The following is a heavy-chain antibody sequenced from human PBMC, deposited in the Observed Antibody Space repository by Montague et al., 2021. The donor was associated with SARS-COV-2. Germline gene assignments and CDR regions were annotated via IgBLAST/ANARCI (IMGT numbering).Heavy chain of an antibody. D-gene: IGHD3-22*01. CDR1: GGSISSSSYY. Sequence: SETLSLTCTVSGGSISSSSYYWGWIRQPPGKGLEWIGSIYYSGSTYYXXXLKSRVTISVDTSKNQFSLKLSSVTAADTAVYYCARDTRITMIVVVQGYGMDAWGQGTTVTVSS. V-gene: IGHV4-39*07. CDR2: IYYSGST. J-gene: IGHJ6*02. CDR3: ARDTRITMIVVVQGYGMDA.